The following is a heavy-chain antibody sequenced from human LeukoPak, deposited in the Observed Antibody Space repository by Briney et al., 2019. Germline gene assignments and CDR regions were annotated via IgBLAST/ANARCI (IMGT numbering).Heavy chain of an antibody. Sequence: GASVKVSCKASGYTFTSYAMNWVRQAPGQGLEWMGWINPNSGGTNYAQKFQGRVTMTRDTSISTAYMELSRLRSDDTAVYYCASDYCGGDCYSWFYWGQGTLVTVSS. D-gene: IGHD2-21*02. CDR3: ASDYCGGDCYSWFY. J-gene: IGHJ4*02. CDR1: GYTFTSYA. CDR2: INPNSGGT. V-gene: IGHV1-2*02.